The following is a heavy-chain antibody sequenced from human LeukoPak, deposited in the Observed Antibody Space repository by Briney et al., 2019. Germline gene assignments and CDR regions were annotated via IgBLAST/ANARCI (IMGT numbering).Heavy chain of an antibody. J-gene: IGHJ5*02. V-gene: IGHV3-23*01. Sequence: GGSLRHSRAASGFIFCNYAVMWVPAAPGKGLECVSSITRRGDETLYAPSVKGRFSLSRDNAKNILYLQMYNRGAEEPAIHYGAKGAAGGLVGWFDLWGQGTLVTVSS. CDR1: GFIFCNYA. CDR3: AKGAAGGLVGWFDL. D-gene: IGHD6-25*01. CDR2: ITRRGDET.